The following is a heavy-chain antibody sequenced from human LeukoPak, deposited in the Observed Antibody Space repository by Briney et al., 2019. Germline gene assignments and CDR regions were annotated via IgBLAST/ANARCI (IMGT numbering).Heavy chain of an antibody. V-gene: IGHV3-23*01. J-gene: IGHJ4*02. D-gene: IGHD1-26*01. CDR1: GITFSSYG. CDR2: ISHTGGSP. Sequence: SGGSLRLSCAASGITFSSYGMSWVRQVPGKGLEWVSSISHTGGSPYYADSVKGRFTISRDSSKNTLYLQMNSLRAEDTALYYCAKNSVGGSYYPIDYWGQGTLVTVSS. CDR3: AKNSVGGSYYPIDY.